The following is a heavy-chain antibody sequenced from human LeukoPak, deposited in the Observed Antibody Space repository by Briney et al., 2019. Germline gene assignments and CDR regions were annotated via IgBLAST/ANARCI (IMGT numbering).Heavy chain of an antibody. D-gene: IGHD3-3*01. CDR1: GFSFRSHT. CDR3: ARDNDDVQTYYDFWSGYYDRRPYAFDI. CDR2: IKQDGSEK. Sequence: PGGSLRLSCAASGFSFRSHTMNWVRQAPGKGLEWVANIKQDGSEKYYVDSVKGRFTISRDNAKNSLYLQMNSLRAEDTAVYYCARDNDDVQTYYDFWSGYYDRRPYAFDIWGQGTMVTVSS. V-gene: IGHV3-7*01. J-gene: IGHJ3*02.